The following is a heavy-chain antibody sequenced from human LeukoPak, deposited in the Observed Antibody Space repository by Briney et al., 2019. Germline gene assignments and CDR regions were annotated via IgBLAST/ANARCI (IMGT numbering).Heavy chain of an antibody. CDR1: GFTFSSYS. D-gene: IGHD2-2*01. Sequence: PGGSLRLSCAASGFTFSSYSMNWVRQAPGKGLEWVSYISSSSSTIYYADSVKGRFTISRDNAKNSLYLQMNSLRAEDTAVYYCARTLPSSSTLIVSGAFDIWGQGTMVTVSS. CDR3: ARTLPSSSTLIVSGAFDI. V-gene: IGHV3-48*01. J-gene: IGHJ3*02. CDR2: ISSSSSTI.